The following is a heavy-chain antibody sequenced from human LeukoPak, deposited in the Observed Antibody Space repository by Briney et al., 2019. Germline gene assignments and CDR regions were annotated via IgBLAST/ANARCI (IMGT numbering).Heavy chain of an antibody. V-gene: IGHV3-53*01. CDR2: IYSGDNT. J-gene: IGHJ6*02. CDR1: GFTVSSNY. CDR3: ARVRTDYYYGMDV. D-gene: IGHD1-1*01. Sequence: GGSLRLSCAASGFTVSSNYMSWVRQAPGKGLEWVSFIYSGDNTYYADSVKGRFTISRDNSKNTLYLQMNSLRAEDTAVYYCARVRTDYYYGMDVWGQGTTVTVSS.